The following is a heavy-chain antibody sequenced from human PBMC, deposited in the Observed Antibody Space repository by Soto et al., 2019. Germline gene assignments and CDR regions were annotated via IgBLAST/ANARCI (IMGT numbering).Heavy chain of an antibody. J-gene: IGHJ4*02. CDR3: ARLPFGSKWGFDY. V-gene: IGHV4-34*01. Sequence: PSETLSLSCAVYGGSFSGYYWSWIRQPPGKGLEWIGEINYSGSTNYNPSLKSRVTISVDTSKNQFSLKLSSVTAADTAVYYCARLPFGSKWGFDYWGQGTLVTVSS. CDR1: GGSFSGYY. D-gene: IGHD1-26*01. CDR2: INYSGST.